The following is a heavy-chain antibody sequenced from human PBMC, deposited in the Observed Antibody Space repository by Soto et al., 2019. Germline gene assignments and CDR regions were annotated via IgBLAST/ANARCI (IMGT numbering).Heavy chain of an antibody. CDR1: GGSISSGGYS. CDR2: IYHSGST. Sequence: SETLSLTCAVSGGSISSGGYSWSWIRQPPGKGLEWIGYIYHSGSTYYNPSLKSRVTISVDRSKNQFSLKLSSVTAADTAVYYCARAVGDHAWAYYYYGMDVWGQRTTVTVSS. V-gene: IGHV4-30-2*01. CDR3: ARAVGDHAWAYYYYGMDV. D-gene: IGHD3-10*01. J-gene: IGHJ6*02.